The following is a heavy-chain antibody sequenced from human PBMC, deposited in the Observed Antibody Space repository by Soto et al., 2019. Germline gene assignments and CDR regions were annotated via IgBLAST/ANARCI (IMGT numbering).Heavy chain of an antibody. CDR2: INAGNGNT. J-gene: IGHJ4*02. CDR3: ARDWFGIDY. D-gene: IGHD3-16*01. Sequence: ASVKVSCKASGYTFTSYAMHWVRQAPGQRLEWMGWINAGNGNTKYSQKLQGRVTMTTDTSTNTAYMELRSLRSDDTAVYYCARDWFGIDYWGQGTLVTVSS. CDR1: GYTFTSYA. V-gene: IGHV1-3*01.